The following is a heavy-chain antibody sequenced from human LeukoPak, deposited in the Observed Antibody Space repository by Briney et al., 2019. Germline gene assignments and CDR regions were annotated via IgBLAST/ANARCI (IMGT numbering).Heavy chain of an antibody. CDR1: GFIFSSYW. V-gene: IGHV3-74*01. D-gene: IGHD1-26*01. J-gene: IGHJ4*02. CDR2: INSDGSST. Sequence: GGSLRLSCAASGFIFSSYWMHWVRQAPGKGLVWVSRINSDGSSTSYADSVKGRFTISRDNAKNTLYLQMNSLRAEDTAVYYCARSYGINYYFDYWGQGTLVTVSS. CDR3: ARSYGINYYFDY.